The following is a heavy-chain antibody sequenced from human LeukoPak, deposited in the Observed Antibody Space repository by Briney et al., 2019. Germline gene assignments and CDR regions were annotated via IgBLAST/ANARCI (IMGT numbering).Heavy chain of an antibody. Sequence: GGSLRLSCAASGFTFSNYWMTWVRQAPGKGLEWVTNIKPDESEKYYVGSVKGRFTISRDNAKNSLYLQMNSLRAEDTAVYYCAKWGPYDILTGRINWGQGTLVTVSS. CDR3: AKWGPYDILTGRIN. CDR1: GFTFSNYW. D-gene: IGHD3-9*01. V-gene: IGHV3-7*03. CDR2: IKPDESEK. J-gene: IGHJ4*02.